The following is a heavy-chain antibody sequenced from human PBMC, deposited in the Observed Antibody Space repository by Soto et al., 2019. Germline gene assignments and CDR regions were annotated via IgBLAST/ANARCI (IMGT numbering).Heavy chain of an antibody. CDR2: ISSSSSYI. Sequence: PGGSLRLSXAASGFTFSSYSMNWVRQAPGKGLEWVSSISSSSSYIYYADSVKGRFTISRDNAKNSLYLQMNSLRAEDTAVYYCARYGGNSGYYYYGMDVWGQGTTVTVSS. CDR1: GFTFSSYS. D-gene: IGHD2-21*02. V-gene: IGHV3-21*01. CDR3: ARYGGNSGYYYYGMDV. J-gene: IGHJ6*02.